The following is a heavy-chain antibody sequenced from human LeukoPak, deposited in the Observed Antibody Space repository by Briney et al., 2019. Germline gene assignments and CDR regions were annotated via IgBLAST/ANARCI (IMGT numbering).Heavy chain of an antibody. V-gene: IGHV4-34*01. Sequence: SETLSLTCAVYGGSFSGDYWSWIRQPPGKGLEWIGEINHSGSTNYNPSLKSRVTISVDTSKNQFSLKLSSVTAADTAVYYCARVSVVVVAATRYYYYGMDVWGQGTTVTVSS. J-gene: IGHJ6*02. CDR1: GGSFSGDY. CDR2: INHSGST. D-gene: IGHD2-15*01. CDR3: ARVSVVVVAATRYYYYGMDV.